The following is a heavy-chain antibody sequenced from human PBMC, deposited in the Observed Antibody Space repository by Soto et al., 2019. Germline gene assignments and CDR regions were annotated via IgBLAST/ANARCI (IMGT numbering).Heavy chain of an antibody. Sequence: ASVKVSCKASGYTFTSYYMHWVRQAPGQGLEWMGIINPSGGSTSYAQKFQGRVTMTRDTSTSTVYMELSSLRSEETAVYYCARDSCYSYGFPIGMAVWGHRTTVSVS. D-gene: IGHD5-18*01. CDR3: ARDSCYSYGFPIGMAV. CDR2: INPSGGST. CDR1: GYTFTSYY. J-gene: IGHJ6*02. V-gene: IGHV1-46*01.